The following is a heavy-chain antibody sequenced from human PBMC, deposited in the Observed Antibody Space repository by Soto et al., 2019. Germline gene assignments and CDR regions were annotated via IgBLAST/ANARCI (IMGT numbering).Heavy chain of an antibody. CDR2: IYYSGST. CDR1: GGSINSGGYY. V-gene: IGHV4-31*03. J-gene: IGHJ4*02. D-gene: IGHD2-15*01. Sequence: QVQLQESGPGLVKPSQTLSLTCTVSGGSINSGGYYWSWIRQQPGKGLEWIGYIYYSGSTYYNPSLKSRVTISVDTSKNQFSLKLSSVTAADTAVYYCARVYCSGGSCYSVDYWGQGTLVTVSS. CDR3: ARVYCSGGSCYSVDY.